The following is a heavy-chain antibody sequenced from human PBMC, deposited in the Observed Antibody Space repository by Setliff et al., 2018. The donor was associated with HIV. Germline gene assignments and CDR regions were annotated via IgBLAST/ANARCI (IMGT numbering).Heavy chain of an antibody. J-gene: IGHJ6*03. CDR1: GGSIRSSSYY. D-gene: IGHD1-26*01. CDR3: ARGARLLAAYRDRWDYYYMGV. Sequence: SETLSLTCNVSGGSIRSSSYYWGWIRQPPGKGLEWIGSIYYRGNTYYNPSLKSRVTISVDTSKNQFSLKVNSVTAADTAVYYCARGARLLAAYRDRWDYYYMGVWGKGTTVTVSS. CDR2: IYYRGNT. V-gene: IGHV4-39*07.